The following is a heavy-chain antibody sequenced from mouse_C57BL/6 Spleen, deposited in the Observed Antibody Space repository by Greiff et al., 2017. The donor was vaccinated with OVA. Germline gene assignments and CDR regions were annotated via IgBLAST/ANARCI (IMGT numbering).Heavy chain of an antibody. CDR3: ASGDDSYWYFDG. CDR2: IHPSSGST. V-gene: IGHV1-64*01. CDR1: GYTFTSYW. Sequence: VQLQQPGAELVKPGASVKLSCKASGYTFTSYWMHWVKQRPGQGLEWIGMIHPSSGSTNYNEKFKSKATLTVDKSSSTAYMQLSSLTSEDSAVYYCASGDDSYWYFDGWGTGTTVTVSS. D-gene: IGHD3-2*01. J-gene: IGHJ1*03.